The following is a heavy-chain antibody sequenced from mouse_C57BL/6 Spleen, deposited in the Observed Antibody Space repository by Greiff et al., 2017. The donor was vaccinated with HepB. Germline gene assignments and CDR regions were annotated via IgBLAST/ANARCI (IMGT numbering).Heavy chain of an antibody. Sequence: QVTLKVCGPGILQSSQTLSLTCSFSGFSLSTSGMGVSWIRQPSGKGLEWLAHIYWDDDKRYNPSLKSRLTISKDTSRNQVFLKITSVDTADTATYYCARTAQATYWFAYWGQGTLVTVSA. D-gene: IGHD3-2*02. V-gene: IGHV8-12*01. J-gene: IGHJ3*01. CDR1: GFSLSTSGMG. CDR3: ARTAQATYWFAY. CDR2: IYWDDDK.